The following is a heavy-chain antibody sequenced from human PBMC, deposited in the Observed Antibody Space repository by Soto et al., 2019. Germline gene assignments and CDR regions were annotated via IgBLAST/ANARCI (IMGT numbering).Heavy chain of an antibody. CDR1: GFTFSIYA. CDR2: ISSSGGST. V-gene: IGHV3-23*01. Sequence: GSLRLSCAASGFTFSIYAMIWVRQAPGKGLEWVSAISSSGGSTYYGDSVKGRFTISRDHSKNTLNLQMNSLRAEDTAVYYCARLGTSSNTDYWGQGTLVTVSS. J-gene: IGHJ4*02. CDR3: ARLGTSSNTDY. D-gene: IGHD3-9*01.